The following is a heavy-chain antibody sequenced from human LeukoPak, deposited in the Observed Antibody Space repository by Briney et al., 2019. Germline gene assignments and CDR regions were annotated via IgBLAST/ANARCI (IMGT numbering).Heavy chain of an antibody. CDR3: ARDGPDTAMVYYFDY. J-gene: IGHJ4*02. D-gene: IGHD5-18*01. CDR2: ISSSGSTI. Sequence: GGSLRLSCAASGFTFSSYEMNWVRQAPGKGLEWVSYISSSGSTIYYADSVKGRFTISRDNAKNSLYLQMNSLRAEDTTVYYCARDGPDTAMVYYFDYWGQGTLVTVSS. V-gene: IGHV3-48*03. CDR1: GFTFSSYE.